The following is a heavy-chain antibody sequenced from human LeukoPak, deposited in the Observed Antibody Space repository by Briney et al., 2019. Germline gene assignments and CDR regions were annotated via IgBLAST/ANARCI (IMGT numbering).Heavy chain of an antibody. J-gene: IGHJ4*02. CDR1: GFTFDDYA. CDR2: ISGDGGST. Sequence: PGGSLRLSCAASGFTFDDYAMHWVRQAPGKGLEWVPLISGDGGSTYYADSVKGRFTISRDNSKNSLYLQMNSLRTEDTALYYCAKVPCGGDCYPEEYYFDYWGQGTLVTVSS. V-gene: IGHV3-43*02. D-gene: IGHD2-21*02. CDR3: AKVPCGGDCYPEEYYFDY.